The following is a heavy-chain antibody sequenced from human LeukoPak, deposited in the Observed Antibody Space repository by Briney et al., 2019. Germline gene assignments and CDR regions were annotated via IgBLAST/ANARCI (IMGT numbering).Heavy chain of an antibody. CDR1: GGTFSSYA. CDR2: ISAYNGNT. Sequence: ASVKVSCKASGGTFSSYAISWVRQAPGQGLEWMGWISAYNGNTNYAQKFQGRVTMTTDTSTSTAYMELRSLRSDDTAVYYCARIVRDSSGYCFDYWGQGTLVTVSS. J-gene: IGHJ4*02. D-gene: IGHD3-22*01. CDR3: ARIVRDSSGYCFDY. V-gene: IGHV1-18*01.